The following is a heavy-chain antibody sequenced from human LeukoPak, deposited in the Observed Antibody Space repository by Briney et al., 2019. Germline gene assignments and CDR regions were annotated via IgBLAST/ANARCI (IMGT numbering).Heavy chain of an antibody. Sequence: PGGSLRLSCAASGFTFSNYWMSCVRQAPGKGLEWVSAISGSGGSTYYADSVKGRFTISRGNSKNTLYLQMNSLRAEDTAVYYCAKDRNSIAAAGTGGGAGYWGQGTLVTVSS. CDR3: AKDRNSIAAAGTGGGAGY. CDR2: ISGSGGST. CDR1: GFTFSNYW. D-gene: IGHD6-13*01. V-gene: IGHV3-23*01. J-gene: IGHJ4*02.